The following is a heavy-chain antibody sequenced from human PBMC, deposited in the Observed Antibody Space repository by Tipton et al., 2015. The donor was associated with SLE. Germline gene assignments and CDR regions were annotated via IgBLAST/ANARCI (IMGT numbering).Heavy chain of an antibody. Sequence: SLRLSCAASGFTFSSYWMSWVRQAPGEGLEWVANIKQDGSEKYYVDSVEGRFTISRDNAKNSLYLQMNSLRAEDTAVYYCIARRNSHFWGQGYLVTVSS. V-gene: IGHV3-7*02. D-gene: IGHD1-7*01. CDR3: IARRNSHF. CDR1: GFTFSSYW. J-gene: IGHJ4*02. CDR2: IKQDGSEK.